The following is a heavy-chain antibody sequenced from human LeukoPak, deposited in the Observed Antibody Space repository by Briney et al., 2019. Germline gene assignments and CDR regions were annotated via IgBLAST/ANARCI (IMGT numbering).Heavy chain of an antibody. V-gene: IGHV3-11*05. J-gene: IGHJ5*02. CDR2: ISTTSSYA. Sequence: GGSLRLSCAASAFTFSDYYMSWIRQAPGKGLEWVSYISTTSSYADYADSVKGRFTISRDNAKNLLYLQMNSLRPDDTAVYYCARDWYCSSSICYTDRNWFDPWGQGTLVTVSS. D-gene: IGHD2-2*02. CDR3: ARDWYCSSSICYTDRNWFDP. CDR1: AFTFSDYY.